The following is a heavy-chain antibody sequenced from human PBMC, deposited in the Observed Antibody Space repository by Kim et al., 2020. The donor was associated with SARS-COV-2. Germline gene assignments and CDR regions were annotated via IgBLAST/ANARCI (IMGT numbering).Heavy chain of an antibody. D-gene: IGHD1-26*01. CDR3: VRSGSDLTSPFDY. V-gene: IGHV3-74*03. J-gene: IGHJ4*02. Sequence: TYADSGKGRFTISRDNARHTLYLQMNTLRVEDTAVYYSVRSGSDLTSPFDYWGQGTLVTVSS.